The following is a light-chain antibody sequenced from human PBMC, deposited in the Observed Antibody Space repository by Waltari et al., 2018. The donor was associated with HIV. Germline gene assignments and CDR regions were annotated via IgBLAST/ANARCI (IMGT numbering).Light chain of an antibody. CDR1: SRDVGSYNL. CDR2: EGS. V-gene: IGLV2-23*01. CDR3: CSYAGSSNVV. J-gene: IGLJ2*01. Sequence: QSALTQPASVSGSPGQSITISCTGTSRDVGSYNLLSWYQQHPGKAPKLMIYEGSKRPSGVSNRFSGSKSGNTASLTISGLQAEDEADYYCCSYAGSSNVVFGGGTKLTVL.